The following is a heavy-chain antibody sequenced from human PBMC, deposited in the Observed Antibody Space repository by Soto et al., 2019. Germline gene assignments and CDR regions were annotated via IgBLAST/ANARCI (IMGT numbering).Heavy chain of an antibody. CDR2: IVVGSGNT. V-gene: IGHV1-58*02. CDR1: GFTFTSSA. J-gene: IGHJ5*02. D-gene: IGHD1-1*01. CDR3: AADLTIAYTPPNLFDP. Sequence: EASVKVSCKASGFTFTSSAMQWVRQAGGQGLEWIGWIVVGSGNTNYAQKFQERVTITRDMSTSTAYMELSSLRSEDTAVYYCAADLTIAYTPPNLFDPWGQGTLVTVSS.